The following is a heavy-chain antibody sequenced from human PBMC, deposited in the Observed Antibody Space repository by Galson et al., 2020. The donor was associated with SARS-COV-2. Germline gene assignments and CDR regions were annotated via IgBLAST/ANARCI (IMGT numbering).Heavy chain of an antibody. CDR2: ISSSGSTI. CDR3: ARGPSVQLERLPGGLWFGELLYPANHFDY. J-gene: IGHJ4*02. V-gene: IGHV3-48*03. D-gene: IGHD3-10*01. Sequence: GESLKISCAASGFTFSSYEMNWVRQAPGKGLEWVSYISSSGSTIYYADSVKGRFTISRDNAKNSLYLQMNSLRAEDTAVYYCARGPSVQLERLPGGLWFGELLYPANHFDYWGQGTLVTVSS. CDR1: GFTFSSYE.